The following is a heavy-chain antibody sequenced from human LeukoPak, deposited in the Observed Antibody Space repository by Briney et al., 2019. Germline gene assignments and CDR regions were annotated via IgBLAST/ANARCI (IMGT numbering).Heavy chain of an antibody. Sequence: GGSLRLSCAASGFTVSSNYMSWVRQAPGKGLEWVSVIYSGGSTYYADSVKGRFTISRDNAKNSLYLQMNSLRAEDTAVYYCARDLNCSGGSCYTGSTIDYWGQGTLVTVSS. V-gene: IGHV3-66*01. D-gene: IGHD2-15*01. J-gene: IGHJ4*02. CDR3: ARDLNCSGGSCYTGSTIDY. CDR2: IYSGGST. CDR1: GFTVSSNY.